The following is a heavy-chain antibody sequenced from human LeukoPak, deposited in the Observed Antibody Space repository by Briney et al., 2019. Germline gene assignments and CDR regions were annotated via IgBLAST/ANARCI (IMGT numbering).Heavy chain of an antibody. CDR2: INPNSGGT. Sequence: ASVKVSCKASGYTFTGYHMHWVRQAPGQGLERMGWINPNSGGTNYAQKFQGWVTMTRDTSISTAYMELSRLRSDDTAVYYCARVFHSGYDRGGGVFDYWGQGTLVTVSS. CDR1: GYTFTGYH. J-gene: IGHJ4*02. D-gene: IGHD5-12*01. CDR3: ARVFHSGYDRGGGVFDY. V-gene: IGHV1-2*04.